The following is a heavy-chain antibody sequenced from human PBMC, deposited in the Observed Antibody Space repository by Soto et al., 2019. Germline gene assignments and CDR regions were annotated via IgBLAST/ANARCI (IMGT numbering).Heavy chain of an antibody. J-gene: IGHJ3*01. CDR2: INPANGNT. V-gene: IGHV1-3*01. CDR3: AGAILNVGQRANDAFDV. CDR1: GFTFSDTL. D-gene: IGHD1-1*01. Sequence: VQSGAEVKKPGASVKISCQASGFTFSDTLINWVRQGPGQRLEWMGWINPANGNTRYSESFQGRVSISSLSSASTFYVALSEFTSLNTAVYYCAGAILNVGQRANDAFDVWGQGTLNTVSS.